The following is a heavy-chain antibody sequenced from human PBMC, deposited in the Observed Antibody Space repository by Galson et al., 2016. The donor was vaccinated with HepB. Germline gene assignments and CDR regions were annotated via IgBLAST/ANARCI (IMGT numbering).Heavy chain of an antibody. CDR3: ARGDDYNPGSFDI. CDR1: GGSISGYY. D-gene: IGHD5-24*01. V-gene: IGHV4-59*01. Sequence: LSLTCTVSGGSISGYYWYWIRLPPGKGLEWIGYIHYSWTTNANPSLKSRVTISVDTSKNQFSLKMTSVSPTDTAVYFCARGDDYNPGSFDIWGQGTLVTVSS. J-gene: IGHJ3*02. CDR2: IHYSWTT.